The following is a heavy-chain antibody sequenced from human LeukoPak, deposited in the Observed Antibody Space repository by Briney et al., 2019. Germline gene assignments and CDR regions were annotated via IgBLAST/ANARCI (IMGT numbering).Heavy chain of an antibody. D-gene: IGHD5-18*01. V-gene: IGHV4-39*07. CDR1: GGSISSSSYY. CDR2: IYYSGST. Sequence: SETLSLTCTVSGGSISSSSYYWGWIRQPPGRGLECIESIYYSGSTYYNPSLKSRVTISEDTSKNQFSLKLSSVTAEDTAVYYCAREGTGYSYGHPKGSFDYWGQGTLVTVSS. J-gene: IGHJ4*02. CDR3: AREGTGYSYGHPKGSFDY.